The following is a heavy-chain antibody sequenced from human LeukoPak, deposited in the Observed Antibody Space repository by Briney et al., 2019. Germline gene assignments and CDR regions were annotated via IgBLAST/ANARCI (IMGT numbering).Heavy chain of an antibody. CDR3: AKAPSSSSTKFDC. V-gene: IGHV3-9*01. Sequence: PGRSLRLSCAASGFTFDDYAMHWVRQAPGKGLEWVSSISWNSDTMVYADSVKGRFTISRDNAKNSLYLQLNSLRAEDTALYYCAKAPSSSSTKFDCWGQGTLVSVSS. J-gene: IGHJ4*02. D-gene: IGHD6-6*01. CDR2: ISWNSDTM. CDR1: GFTFDDYA.